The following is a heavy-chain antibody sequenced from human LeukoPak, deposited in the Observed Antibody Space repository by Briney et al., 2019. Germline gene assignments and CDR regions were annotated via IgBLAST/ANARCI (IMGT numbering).Heavy chain of an antibody. CDR3: ARSRSGYYEDY. Sequence: GGSLRLSCAASGFTFSSYEMNWVRQAPGKGLEWISYISGSGTVTHYADSVEGRFTISRDNTKNSLYLQVNSLRAEDTAVYYCARSRSGYYEDYWGQGTLVTVSS. CDR2: ISGSGTVT. CDR1: GFTFSSYE. V-gene: IGHV3-48*03. D-gene: IGHD3-22*01. J-gene: IGHJ4*02.